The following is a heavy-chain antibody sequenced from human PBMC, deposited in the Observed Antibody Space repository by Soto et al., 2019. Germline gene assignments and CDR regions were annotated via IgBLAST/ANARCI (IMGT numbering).Heavy chain of an antibody. CDR3: AGEELGGFAP. CDR2: IFYSGTT. V-gene: IGHV4-59*01. CDR1: GGSICSYY. D-gene: IGHD3-16*01. J-gene: IGHJ5*02. Sequence: SEPLSLACTVSGGSICSYYRSWIRHPPGKGLEWVGYIFYSGTTTYTPSLKSRLTISIDTSKSQFSLKLTSVTAADTAVYYRAGEELGGFAPWGQGTLVPVSS.